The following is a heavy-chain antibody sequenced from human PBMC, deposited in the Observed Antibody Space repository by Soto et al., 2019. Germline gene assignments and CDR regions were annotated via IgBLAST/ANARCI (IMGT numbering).Heavy chain of an antibody. CDR1: GFTFSSYA. CDR2: MWYDRSHT. CDR3: SRDRSWRTGYYSGIDV. V-gene: IGHV3-33*01. J-gene: IGHJ6*02. D-gene: IGHD1-1*01. Sequence: QAHLVESGGGVVQPGGSLRLSCAASGFTFSSYAMHWVRQAPGKGLEWVALMWYDRSHTYYAESVKGRFNISRDESKNMLFLHTSGLRAEDTVVYYCSRDRSWRTGYYSGIDVWGQGTTVTVS.